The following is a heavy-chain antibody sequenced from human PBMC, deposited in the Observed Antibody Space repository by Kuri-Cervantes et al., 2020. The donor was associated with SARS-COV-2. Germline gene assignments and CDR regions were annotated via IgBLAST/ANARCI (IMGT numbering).Heavy chain of an antibody. CDR3: AGDRGEDIVVVVAASAYDY. V-gene: IGHV3-48*01. CDR2: ISSSSSTT. CDR1: GFTFSSYS. Sequence: GESLKISCAASGFTFSSYSMNWVRQAPGKGLEWVSYISSSSSTTYYADSVKSRFTISRDNAKNSLYLQMNSLRAEDTAVYYCAGDRGEDIVVVVAASAYDYWGQGTLVTVSS. J-gene: IGHJ4*02. D-gene: IGHD2-15*01.